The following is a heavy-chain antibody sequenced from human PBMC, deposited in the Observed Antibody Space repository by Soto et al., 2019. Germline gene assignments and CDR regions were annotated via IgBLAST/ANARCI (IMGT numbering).Heavy chain of an antibody. CDR2: ISYDGSNK. J-gene: IGHJ4*02. Sequence: GGSLRLSXAASGFTFSSYGMHWVRQAPGKGLEWVAVISYDGSNKYYADSVKGRFTISRDNSKNTLYLQMNSLRAEDTAVYYCAKDRETLFHYYGSGTSTGCLDYWGQGTLVTVSS. CDR1: GFTFSSYG. CDR3: AKDRETLFHYYGSGTSTGCLDY. V-gene: IGHV3-30*18. D-gene: IGHD3-10*01.